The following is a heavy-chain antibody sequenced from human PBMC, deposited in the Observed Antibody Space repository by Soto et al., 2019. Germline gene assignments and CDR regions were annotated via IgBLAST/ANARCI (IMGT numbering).Heavy chain of an antibody. Sequence: PGGSLRLSCAASGFTFSSYGMHWVRQAPGKGLEWVAVIWYDGSNKYYADSVKGRFTISRDNSKNTLYLQMNSLRAEDTAVYYCATPAGYYYGSGSYYSLDYWGQGTLVTVSS. CDR3: ATPAGYYYGSGSYYSLDY. J-gene: IGHJ4*02. D-gene: IGHD3-10*01. CDR1: GFTFSSYG. CDR2: IWYDGSNK. V-gene: IGHV3-33*01.